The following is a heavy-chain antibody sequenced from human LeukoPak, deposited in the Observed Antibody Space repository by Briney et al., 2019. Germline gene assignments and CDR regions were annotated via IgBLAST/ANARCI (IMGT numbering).Heavy chain of an antibody. Sequence: SETLSLTCTVSGGSISSGSYYWSWIRQPAGKGLEWIGRIYTSGSTNYNPSLKSRVTMSVDTSKNQFSLKLSSVTAADTAVYYCASWDSSSSRGFDPWGQGTLVTVSS. CDR3: ASWDSSSSRGFDP. D-gene: IGHD6-6*01. CDR1: GGSISSGSYY. CDR2: IYTSGST. V-gene: IGHV4-61*02. J-gene: IGHJ5*02.